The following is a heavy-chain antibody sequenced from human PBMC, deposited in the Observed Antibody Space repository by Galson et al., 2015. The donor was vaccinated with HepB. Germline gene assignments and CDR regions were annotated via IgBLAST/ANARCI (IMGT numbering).Heavy chain of an antibody. J-gene: IGHJ3*02. Sequence: SLRLSCAASGFTFSSYGMHWVRQAPGKGLEWVAVISYDGSNKYYADSVKGRFTISRDNSKNTLYLQMNSLRAEDTAVYYCAKDASRTYCSSTSCHYGAFDIWGQGTMVTVSS. CDR2: ISYDGSNK. V-gene: IGHV3-30*18. CDR1: GFTFSSYG. CDR3: AKDASRTYCSSTSCHYGAFDI. D-gene: IGHD2-2*01.